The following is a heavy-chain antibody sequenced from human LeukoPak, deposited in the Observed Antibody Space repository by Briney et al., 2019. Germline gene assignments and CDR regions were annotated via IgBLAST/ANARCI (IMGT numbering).Heavy chain of an antibody. D-gene: IGHD2-2*03. CDR1: GFTFSSYW. Sequence: GGSLRLSCAASGFTFSSYWMHWVRQAPGKGLVWVSRISSDGSSTSYADSVKGRFTISRDNAKNTLYLQMNSLRAEDTAVYYCASLDLGTPYYYYGMDVWGQGTTVTVSS. J-gene: IGHJ6*02. V-gene: IGHV3-74*01. CDR3: ASLDLGTPYYYYGMDV. CDR2: ISSDGSST.